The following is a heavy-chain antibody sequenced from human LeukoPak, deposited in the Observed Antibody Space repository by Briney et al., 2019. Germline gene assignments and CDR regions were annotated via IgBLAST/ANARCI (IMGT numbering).Heavy chain of an antibody. V-gene: IGHV1-69*06. CDR1: GGTFSSYA. CDR2: IIPIFGTA. D-gene: IGHD3-22*01. J-gene: IGHJ5*02. Sequence: ASVKVSCKASGGTFSSYAISWVRQAPGQGLEWMGGIIPIFGTANYAQKFQGRVTITADKSTSTAYMELSSLRSEGTAVYYCARDDSSGSHWWFDPWGQGTLVTVSS. CDR3: ARDDSSGSHWWFDP.